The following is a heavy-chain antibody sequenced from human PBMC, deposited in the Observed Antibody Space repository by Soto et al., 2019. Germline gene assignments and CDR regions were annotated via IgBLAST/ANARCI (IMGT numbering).Heavy chain of an antibody. CDR1: GGSFNGYY. CDR2: INHSGST. J-gene: IGHJ4*02. D-gene: IGHD6-19*01. V-gene: IGHV4-34*01. CDR3: ASDYRDQYSSAPGGYFDY. Sequence: PSETLSLTCAVYGGSFNGYYWSWIRQPPGKGLEWIGEINHSGSTNYNPSLKSRVTISVDTSKNQFSLKLSSVTAADTAVYYCASDYRDQYSSAPGGYFDYWGQGTLVTVSS.